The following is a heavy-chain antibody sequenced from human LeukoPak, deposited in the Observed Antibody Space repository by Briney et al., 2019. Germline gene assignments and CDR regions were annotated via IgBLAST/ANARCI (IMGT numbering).Heavy chain of an antibody. D-gene: IGHD2-2*01. CDR1: GYTFTSYG. CDR2: ISAYNGNT. J-gene: IGHJ4*02. Sequence: AASVKVSCKASGYTFTSYGISWVRQAPGQGLEWMGWISAYNGNTNYAQKLQGRVTMTTDPSTSTAYMELRSLRSDDTAVYYCARGNVVVPAASPIDYWGQGTLVTVSS. CDR3: ARGNVVVPAASPIDY. V-gene: IGHV1-18*01.